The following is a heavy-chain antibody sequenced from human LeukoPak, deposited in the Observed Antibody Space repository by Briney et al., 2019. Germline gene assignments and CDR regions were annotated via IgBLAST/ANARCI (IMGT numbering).Heavy chain of an antibody. D-gene: IGHD3-10*01. V-gene: IGHV3-66*01. J-gene: IGHJ4*02. CDR3: ARADGGPGYYFDY. CDR1: GFTVSSNY. CDR2: IYSGGST. Sequence: GGSLRLSCAASGFTVSSNYMSWVRQAPGKGLEWVSVIYSGGSTYYADSVKGRFTISRDNSKNTLYLQMNSLRAEDTAVYYCARADGGPGYYFDYWGQGTLVTVSS.